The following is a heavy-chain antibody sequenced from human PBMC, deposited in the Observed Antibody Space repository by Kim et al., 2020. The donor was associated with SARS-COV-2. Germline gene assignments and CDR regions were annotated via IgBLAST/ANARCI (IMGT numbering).Heavy chain of an antibody. Sequence: GGSLRLSCAASGFTFSSYEMNWVRQAPGKGLEWVSYISSSGSTIYYADSVKGRFTISRDNAKNSLYLQMNSLRAEDTAVYYCAGGYYGSGSYAFSDAFDIWGQGTMVTVSS. CDR2: ISSSGSTI. CDR1: GFTFSSYE. D-gene: IGHD3-10*01. J-gene: IGHJ3*02. V-gene: IGHV3-48*03. CDR3: AGGYYGSGSYAFSDAFDI.